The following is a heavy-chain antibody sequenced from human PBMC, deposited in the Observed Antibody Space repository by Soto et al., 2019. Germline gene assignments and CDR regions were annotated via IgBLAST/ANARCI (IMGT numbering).Heavy chain of an antibody. D-gene: IGHD6-19*01. Sequence: PSETLSLTCAVSGYSIRSGYFWGWIRQPPGKGLEWIGSMYHSGITYYNLSLKSRVTISVDTSKNEFSLRLRSVTAADTSVYYCARHLKAVAAAMAYWGQGIPVTVSS. V-gene: IGHV4-38-2*01. CDR3: ARHLKAVAAAMAY. J-gene: IGHJ4*02. CDR1: GYSIRSGYF. CDR2: MYHSGIT.